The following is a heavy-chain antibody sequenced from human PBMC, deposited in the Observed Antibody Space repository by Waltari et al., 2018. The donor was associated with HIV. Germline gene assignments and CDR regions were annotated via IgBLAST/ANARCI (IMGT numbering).Heavy chain of an antibody. CDR2: IIPIFGTA. CDR3: ARDGEYCSSTSCKGNWFDP. Sequence: QVQLVQSGAEVKKPGSSVKVSCKASGGTFSSYAISWVRQAPGQGLEWMGGIIPIFGTANYAQKFQGRVTITADKSTSTAYMELSSLRSEDTAVYYCARDGEYCSSTSCKGNWFDPWGQGTLVTVSS. D-gene: IGHD2-2*01. CDR1: GGTFSSYA. V-gene: IGHV1-69*06. J-gene: IGHJ5*02.